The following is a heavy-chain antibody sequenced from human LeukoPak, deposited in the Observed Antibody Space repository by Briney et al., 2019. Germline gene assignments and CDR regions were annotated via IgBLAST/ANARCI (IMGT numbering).Heavy chain of an antibody. CDR1: GFTFDDYA. J-gene: IGHJ4*02. D-gene: IGHD3-10*01. V-gene: IGHV3-9*01. CDR3: ASLWFGELSDFDY. Sequence: GRSLRLSCAASGFTFDDYAMHWVRQAPGKGLEWVSGISWNSGSIGYADSVKGRFTISRDNSKNTLYLQMNSLRAEDTAVYYCASLWFGELSDFDYWGQGTLVTVSS. CDR2: ISWNSGSI.